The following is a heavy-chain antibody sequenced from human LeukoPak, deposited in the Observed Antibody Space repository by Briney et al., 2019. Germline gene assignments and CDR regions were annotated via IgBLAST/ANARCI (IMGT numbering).Heavy chain of an antibody. J-gene: IGHJ5*02. CDR1: GFTFSNYW. CDR3: ARGNIVVVPAAEGGWFDP. Sequence: GGSLRLSCVASGFTFSNYWMTWVRQAPGKGLEWVSVIYSGGSTYYADSVKGRFTISRDNSKNTLYLQMNSLRAEDTAVYYCARGNIVVVPAAEGGWFDPWGQGTLVTVSS. D-gene: IGHD2-2*01. V-gene: IGHV3-53*01. CDR2: IYSGGST.